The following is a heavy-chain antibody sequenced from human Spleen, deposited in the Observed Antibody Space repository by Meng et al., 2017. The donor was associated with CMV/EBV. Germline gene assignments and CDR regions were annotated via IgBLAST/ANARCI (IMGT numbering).Heavy chain of an antibody. CDR2: IYYSGST. CDR1: GGSFSGYY. J-gene: IGHJ4*02. D-gene: IGHD6-19*01. V-gene: IGHV4-34*09. Sequence: GEVRDSGPGVVKSSQTLSRTCAGYGGSFSGYYCSWIRKPPWKGLEWIGSIYYSGSTYYNPSLKSRVTISVDTSKNQFSLKLSSVTAADTAVYYCASITSGSRIAVAASDYWGQGTLVTVSS. CDR3: ASITSGSRIAVAASDY.